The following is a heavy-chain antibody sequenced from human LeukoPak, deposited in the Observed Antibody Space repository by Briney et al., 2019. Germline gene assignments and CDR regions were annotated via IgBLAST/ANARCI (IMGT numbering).Heavy chain of an antibody. Sequence: GGSLRLSCAASGFTSDDYAMHWVRQAPGKGLEWVSGISWNSGSIGYADSVKGRFTISRDNAKNSLYLQMNSLRAEDTALYYCARDRAFYCSSTSCYTTHDAFDIWGQGTMVTVSS. CDR1: GFTSDDYA. D-gene: IGHD2-2*02. J-gene: IGHJ3*02. CDR3: ARDRAFYCSSTSCYTTHDAFDI. V-gene: IGHV3-9*02. CDR2: ISWNSGSI.